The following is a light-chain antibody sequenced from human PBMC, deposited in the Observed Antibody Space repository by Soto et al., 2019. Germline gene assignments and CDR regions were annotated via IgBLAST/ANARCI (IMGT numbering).Light chain of an antibody. CDR3: QQYDFSSRP. J-gene: IGKJ1*01. V-gene: IGKV3-20*01. CDR2: AAS. CDR1: QSVSSGY. Sequence: EIVLTQSPGTLSLSPGERAIVSCRASQSVSSGYLAWYQQKPGQAPRLLIYAASSRASGIPDRFSGSGSGTDFTLAISRLEPEPFGFYYCQQYDFSSRPFGQATKVEI.